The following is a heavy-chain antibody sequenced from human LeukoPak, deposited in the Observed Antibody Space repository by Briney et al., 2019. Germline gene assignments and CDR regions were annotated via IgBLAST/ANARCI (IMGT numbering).Heavy chain of an antibody. J-gene: IGHJ3*02. CDR3: ASRRGVITGAFDI. CDR1: GYTFTSYY. CDR2: INPSGGST. V-gene: IGHV1-2*02. D-gene: IGHD3-10*01. Sequence: ASVKVSCKASGYTFTSYYIHWVRQAPGQGLEWMGIINPSGGSTNYAQKFQGRVTMTRDTSISTAYMELSRLRSDDTAVYYCASRRGVITGAFDIWGQGTMVTVSS.